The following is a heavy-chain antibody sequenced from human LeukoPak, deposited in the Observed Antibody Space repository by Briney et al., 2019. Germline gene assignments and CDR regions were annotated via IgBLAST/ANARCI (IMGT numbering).Heavy chain of an antibody. Sequence: GGSLRLSCAASGFTFSSYWMSWVRQAPGKGLEWVANIKQDGSEKYYVDSVKGRFTISRDNAKNSLYLQMNSLRAEDTAVYYCARDDYPSGSLGMDVWGQGTTVTVSS. J-gene: IGHJ6*02. D-gene: IGHD3-10*01. V-gene: IGHV3-7*03. CDR2: IKQDGSEK. CDR3: ARDDYPSGSLGMDV. CDR1: GFTFSSYW.